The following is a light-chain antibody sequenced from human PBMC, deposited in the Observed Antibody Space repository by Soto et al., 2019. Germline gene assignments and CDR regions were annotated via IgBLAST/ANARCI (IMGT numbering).Light chain of an antibody. CDR1: QSVGSY. Sequence: EIVLIQSPATLSLSPGERATLSCRASQSVGSYLAWYQHKPGQAPRLLISDASNRATGIPARFSGSGSETDFTLTISSLEPEDSAVYYCQQRSNWPSLTFGGGPRWISN. J-gene: IGKJ4*01. CDR3: QQRSNWPSLT. CDR2: DAS. V-gene: IGKV3-11*01.